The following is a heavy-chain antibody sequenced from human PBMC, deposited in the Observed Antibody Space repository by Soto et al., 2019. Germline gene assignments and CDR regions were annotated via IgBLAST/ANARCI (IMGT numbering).Heavy chain of an antibody. D-gene: IGHD3-22*01. CDR1: GGTFSSYA. CDR3: ARQYYYDSSGYYYGPFDY. V-gene: IGHV1-69*06. CDR2: IIPIFGTA. J-gene: IGHJ4*02. Sequence: QVQLVQSGAEVKKPGSSVKVSCKASGGTFSSYAISWVRQAPGQGLEWMGGIIPIFGTANYAQKFQGRVTMTRDTSTSTVYMELSSLRSEDTAVYYCARQYYYDSSGYYYGPFDYWGQGTLVTVSS.